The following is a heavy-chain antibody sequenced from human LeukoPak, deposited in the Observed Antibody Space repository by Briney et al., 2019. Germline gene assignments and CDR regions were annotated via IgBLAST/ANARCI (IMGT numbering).Heavy chain of an antibody. CDR3: AKVFRDGYNYPFDY. V-gene: IGHV3-23*01. CDR2: IGSSGGST. J-gene: IGHJ4*02. CDR1: GFPFNAYW. Sequence: GGSLRLSCAASGFPFNAYWMTWVRQAPGKGLEWVSTIGSSGGSTYYADSVKGRFTISRDNSKNTLYLQMNSLRAEDTAVYYCAKVFRDGYNYPFDYWGQGTLVTVSS. D-gene: IGHD5-24*01.